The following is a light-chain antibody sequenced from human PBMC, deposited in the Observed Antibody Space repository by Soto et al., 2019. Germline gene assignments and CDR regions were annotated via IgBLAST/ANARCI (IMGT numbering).Light chain of an antibody. V-gene: IGLV2-23*03. CDR2: EGS. CDR1: SSDVGSYNL. CDR3: CSYAGSSTFVV. J-gene: IGLJ2*01. Sequence: QSALTQPASGSGSPGQSITISFTGTSSDVGSYNLVSWYQQHPGKAPKHMIYEGSKRPSGVSNRFSGSKSGNTASLTLSGLQAEDEADYFCCSYAGSSTFVVFGGGTKVTVL.